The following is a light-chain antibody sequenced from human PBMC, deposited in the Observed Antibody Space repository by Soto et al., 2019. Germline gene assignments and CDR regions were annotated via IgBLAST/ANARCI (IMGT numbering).Light chain of an antibody. Sequence: EIVLTLSPGTLSLSPGERATLSCRASQSVSSSHLAWYQQKPGQAPRLLIYSASSRATGIPDRFSGSGSGTDFTLTISRLEPEDFAVYYCQRYGGFGQGTKVEIK. CDR1: QSVSSSH. CDR2: SAS. J-gene: IGKJ1*01. CDR3: QRYGG. V-gene: IGKV3-20*01.